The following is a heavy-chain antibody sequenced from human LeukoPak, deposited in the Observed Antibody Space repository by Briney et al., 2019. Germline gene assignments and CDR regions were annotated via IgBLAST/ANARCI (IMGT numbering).Heavy chain of an antibody. D-gene: IGHD6-13*01. CDR2: INPSGGST. CDR1: GYTFTSYY. Sequence: ASVKVSCKASGYTFTSYYMHWVRQAPGQGLEWMGIINPSGGSTSYAQKFQGRVTMTRDTSTSTVYMELSSLRSEDTAVYYCARDPLEQQLPAQNGDYWGQGTLVTVSS. V-gene: IGHV1-46*01. J-gene: IGHJ4*02. CDR3: ARDPLEQQLPAQNGDY.